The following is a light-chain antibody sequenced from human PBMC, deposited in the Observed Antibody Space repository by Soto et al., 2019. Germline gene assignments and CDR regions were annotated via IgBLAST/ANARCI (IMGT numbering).Light chain of an antibody. J-gene: IGKJ4*01. CDR2: RKS. CDR1: QSISSC. V-gene: IGKV1-5*03. Sequence: DIQMTQSPSTLSASVGDRVTITCRASQSISSCLAWYQQKPGKAPKFLIYRKSSLESGIPSRFSGGGSQTEFTRTISSLQPDDFATYCCQQYNSYPLTFGGGTKVEIK. CDR3: QQYNSYPLT.